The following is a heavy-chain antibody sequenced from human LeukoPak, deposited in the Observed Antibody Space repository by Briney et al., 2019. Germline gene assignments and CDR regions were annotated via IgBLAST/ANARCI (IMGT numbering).Heavy chain of an antibody. CDR2: IIPIFGTA. V-gene: IGHV1-69*01. CDR1: GGTFSSYA. J-gene: IGHJ3*02. D-gene: IGHD6-6*01. Sequence: SVKVSCKASGGTFSSYAISWVRQAPGQGLEWMGGIIPIFGTANYAQKFQGRVTITADESTSTAYMELSSLRSEDTAVYYCARDRSIAARPDAFDIWGQGTMVTVSS. CDR3: ARDRSIAARPDAFDI.